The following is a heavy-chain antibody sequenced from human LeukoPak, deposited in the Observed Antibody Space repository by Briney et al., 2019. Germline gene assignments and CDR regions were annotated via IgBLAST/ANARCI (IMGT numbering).Heavy chain of an antibody. CDR2: IKTDGQTT. CDR1: GMTFSNHW. V-gene: IGHV3-74*01. J-gene: IGHJ4*02. D-gene: IGHD3-16*01. CDR3: TTGPSYGYEW. Sequence: GGSLRLSCAASGMTFSNHWMHWVRQAPGKGLVWVSLIKTDGQTTIYADSVKGRFTISRDDGKSTLYLQMNSLRAEDTAIYYCTTGPSYGYEWWGQGTVVTVSS.